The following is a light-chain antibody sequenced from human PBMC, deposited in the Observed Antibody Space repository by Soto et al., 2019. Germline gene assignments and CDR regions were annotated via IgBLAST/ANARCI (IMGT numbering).Light chain of an antibody. CDR3: QQYNSYPWT. CDR1: QNIKNW. Sequence: DIQMTQSPSTLSASVGDRVTITCRASQNIKNWLAWYQQKPETAPKLLIYAASNLETVVPSRFGGSASGTEFTLTISRLQPDDFATYCCQQYNSYPWTFGQGTKVDIK. CDR2: AAS. J-gene: IGKJ1*01. V-gene: IGKV1-5*03.